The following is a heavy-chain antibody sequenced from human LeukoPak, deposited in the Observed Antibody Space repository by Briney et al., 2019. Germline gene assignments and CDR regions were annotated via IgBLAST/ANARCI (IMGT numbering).Heavy chain of an antibody. CDR1: RYTFTSYG. J-gene: IGHJ6*02. V-gene: IGHV1-18*01. D-gene: IGHD1-26*01. CDR3: ARVKWDLPYYYNYYGLDV. CDR2: ITAYNGNT. Sequence: ASVKVSCKASRYTFTSYGISWVRQAPGQGLEWMGWITAYNGNTNYPQNLQGRVTMTTDTSTSTGYMELRSLRSDDTAVYYCARVKWDLPYYYNYYGLDVWGQGTTVTVSS.